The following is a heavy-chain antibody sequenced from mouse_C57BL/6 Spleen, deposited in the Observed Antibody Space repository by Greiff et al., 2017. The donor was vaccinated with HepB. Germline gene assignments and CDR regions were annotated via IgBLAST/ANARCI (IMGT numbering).Heavy chain of an antibody. J-gene: IGHJ4*01. CDR1: GYAFSSSW. D-gene: IGHD1-1*01. V-gene: IGHV1-82*01. CDR3: ARGTYYYGSKDAMDY. Sequence: QVQLKQSGPELVKPGASVKISCKASGYAFSSSWMNWVKQRPGKGLEWIGRIYPGDGDTNYNGKFKGKATLTADKSSSTAYMQLSSLTSEDSAVYFCARGTYYYGSKDAMDYWGQGTSVTVSS. CDR2: IYPGDGDT.